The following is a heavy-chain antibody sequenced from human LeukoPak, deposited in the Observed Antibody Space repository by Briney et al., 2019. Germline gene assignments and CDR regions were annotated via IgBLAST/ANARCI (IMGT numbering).Heavy chain of an antibody. D-gene: IGHD3-3*01. CDR3: ARAGRDYDFWSGYYTGTPYYYYMDV. J-gene: IGHJ6*03. CDR2: MNPNSGNT. CDR1: GYTFTSYD. Sequence: ASVKVSCKASGYTFTSYDINWVRQATGQGLEWMGWMNPNSGNTGYAQKFQGRVTITRNTSISTAYMELSSLRSEDTAVYYCARAGRDYDFWSGYYTGTPYYYYMDVWGKGTTVTVSS. V-gene: IGHV1-8*03.